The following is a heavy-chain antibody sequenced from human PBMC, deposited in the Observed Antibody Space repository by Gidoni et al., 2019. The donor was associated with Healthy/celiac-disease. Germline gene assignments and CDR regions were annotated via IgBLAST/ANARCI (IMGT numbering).Heavy chain of an antibody. J-gene: IGHJ5*02. Sequence: EVQLVASGGGLVQPGGSLRLSGPASGFTSSSYGMNWCRQDPGKGLEWVSYSSSSSSTLYYADSVKSRVNISRDNAKNSLYLQMNSLRDEDKAVYDCARCYDFWSGQNWFDPWGQGTLVTVSA. D-gene: IGHD3-3*01. V-gene: IGHV3-48*02. CDR2: SSSSSSTL. CDR3: ARCYDFWSGQNWFDP. CDR1: GFTSSSYG.